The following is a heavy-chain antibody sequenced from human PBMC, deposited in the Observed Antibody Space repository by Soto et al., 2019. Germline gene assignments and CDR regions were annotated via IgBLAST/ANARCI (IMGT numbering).Heavy chain of an antibody. CDR2: ISGSGGST. J-gene: IGHJ6*02. CDR1: GFTFSSYA. D-gene: IGHD2-8*01. Sequence: SLKISCAASGFTFSSYAMSCVRQAPGKGLEWVSAISGSGGSTYYADSVKGRFTISRDNSKNTLYLQMNSLRAEDTAVYYCANEDAMDYGMDVWGQGTAVTVSS. V-gene: IGHV3-23*01. CDR3: ANEDAMDYGMDV.